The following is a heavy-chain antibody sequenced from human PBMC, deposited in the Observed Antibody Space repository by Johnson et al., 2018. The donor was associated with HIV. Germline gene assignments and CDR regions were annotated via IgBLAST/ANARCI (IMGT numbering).Heavy chain of an antibody. V-gene: IGHV3-13*04. J-gene: IGHJ3*02. CDR2: IKTTGDT. Sequence: VQLVESGGGVVLPGGSLRLSCAASGFTVSTNYMSWVRQAPGKGLIWVACIKTTGDTNHRGSVKGRFTISRKKASNFLSLQVHSLRAEDTAVYYCARDVASSSWSEAAFDIWGQGTMVTVSS. D-gene: IGHD6-13*01. CDR3: ARDVASSSWSEAAFDI. CDR1: GFTVSTNY.